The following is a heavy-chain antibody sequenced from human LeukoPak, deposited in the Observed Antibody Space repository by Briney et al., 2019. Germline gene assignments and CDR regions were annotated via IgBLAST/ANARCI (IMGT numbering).Heavy chain of an antibody. CDR3: ARDNGYYGSGSYSFDY. CDR2: IIPIFGTA. Sequence: ASVKVSCKASGGTFSSYAISWGRQAPGQGLEWRGGIIPIFGTANYAQKFQGRVTITADESTSTAYMELSSLRSEDTAVYYCARDNGYYGSGSYSFDYWGQGTLVTVSS. J-gene: IGHJ4*02. CDR1: GGTFSSYA. V-gene: IGHV1-69*13. D-gene: IGHD3-10*01.